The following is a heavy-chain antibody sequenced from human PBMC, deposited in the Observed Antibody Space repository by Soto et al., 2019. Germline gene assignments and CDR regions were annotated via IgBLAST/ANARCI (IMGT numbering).Heavy chain of an antibody. V-gene: IGHV4-34*01. D-gene: IGHD3-22*01. Sequence: SDTLSLTCAVSGASISGYYWSWIRQPPGKGLEWIGEINHSGSTNYNPSLKSRVTISVDTSKNQFSLKLSSVTAADTAVYYCARGTDSSGYYHLGWFDPWGQGTLVTVS. J-gene: IGHJ5*02. CDR1: GASISGYY. CDR2: INHSGST. CDR3: ARGTDSSGYYHLGWFDP.